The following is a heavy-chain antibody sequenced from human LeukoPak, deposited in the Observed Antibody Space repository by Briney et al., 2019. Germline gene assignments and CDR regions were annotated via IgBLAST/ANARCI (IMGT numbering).Heavy chain of an antibody. V-gene: IGHV3-74*01. J-gene: IGHJ4*02. Sequence: GGSLRLSCAASGITLSNYWIHWVRQAPGKGLVWVSRISYDGHNTNYADFVKGRFTISRDNAKNSLYLQMNILRAEDTAVYYCARGEYGSGSYHIDYWGQGTLVTVSS. CDR3: ARGEYGSGSYHIDY. CDR1: GITLSNYW. CDR2: ISYDGHNT. D-gene: IGHD3-10*01.